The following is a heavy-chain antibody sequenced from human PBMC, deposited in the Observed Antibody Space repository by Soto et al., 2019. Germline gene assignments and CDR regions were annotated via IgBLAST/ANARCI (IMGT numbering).Heavy chain of an antibody. J-gene: IGHJ4*02. CDR3: ARRGQNAHCSGGPCYLDH. D-gene: IGHD2-15*01. V-gene: IGHV4-31*03. CDR1: GGSISSGGYY. Sequence: PSETLSLTCTVSGGSISSGGYYWSWIRQHPGKGLEWIGYIYYSGSTYYNPSLKSRVTISVDTSKNQFSLKLSSVTAADTAVYYCARRGQNAHCSGGPCYLDHWGQGTLVTVSS. CDR2: IYYSGST.